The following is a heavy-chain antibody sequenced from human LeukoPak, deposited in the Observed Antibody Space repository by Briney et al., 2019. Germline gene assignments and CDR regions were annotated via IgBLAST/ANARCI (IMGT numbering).Heavy chain of an antibody. D-gene: IGHD3-9*01. Sequence: PGRSLRLSCAASGFTFDDYAMHWVRHAPGKGLEWVSGISWNSGSIGYADSVKGRFTISRDNAKNSLYLQMNSLRAEDTALYYCAKAQYYDILTGYGPYYFDYWGQGTLVTVSS. CDR2: ISWNSGSI. J-gene: IGHJ4*02. CDR3: AKAQYYDILTGYGPYYFDY. V-gene: IGHV3-9*01. CDR1: GFTFDDYA.